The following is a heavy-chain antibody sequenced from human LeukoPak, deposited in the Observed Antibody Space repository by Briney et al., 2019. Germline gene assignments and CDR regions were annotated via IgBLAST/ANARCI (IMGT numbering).Heavy chain of an antibody. CDR1: GFTFSSYW. V-gene: IGHV3-7*01. J-gene: IGHJ4*02. CDR2: IKQDGSEK. CDR3: ARDSITGTGAFDI. Sequence: GGSLRLSCAASGFTFSSYWMSWVRQAPGKGLEWVANIKQDGSEKYYVDSVKGRFTISRDNAKNSLYLQMNSLRAEDTAVYYCARDSITGTGAFDIWGQGTLVTVSS. D-gene: IGHD1-20*01.